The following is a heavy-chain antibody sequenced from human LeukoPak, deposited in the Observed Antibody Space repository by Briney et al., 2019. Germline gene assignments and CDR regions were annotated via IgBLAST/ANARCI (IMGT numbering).Heavy chain of an antibody. CDR1: GYIFTSYS. V-gene: IGHV5-51*01. Sequence: KPGASLQISCKGSGYIFTSYSIGCARQLPGKGLEWMGIIYPGDSDTRYSPSFQGQVTISADKSISTAYLQWSSLKASDTAMYYCARLTNDILTGYPDYWGQGTLVTVSS. D-gene: IGHD3-9*01. CDR2: IYPGDSDT. CDR3: ARLTNDILTGYPDY. J-gene: IGHJ4*02.